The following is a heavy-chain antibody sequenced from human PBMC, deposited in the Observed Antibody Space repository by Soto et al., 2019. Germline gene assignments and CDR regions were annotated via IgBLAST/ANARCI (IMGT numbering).Heavy chain of an antibody. CDR2: VSGSSSYI. V-gene: IGHV3-21*06. D-gene: IGHD4-17*01. CDR3: ARDLRGHYGP. Sequence: RGALIVACECSDFNFRNLNMIWVRQAPGKGLEWVSSVSGSSSYIYYADSVKGRFTVSRDNANNLVFLQMNGLRPEDTAMYYCARDLRGHYGPWGQGTMVTVSS. CDR1: DFNFRNLN. J-gene: IGHJ3*01.